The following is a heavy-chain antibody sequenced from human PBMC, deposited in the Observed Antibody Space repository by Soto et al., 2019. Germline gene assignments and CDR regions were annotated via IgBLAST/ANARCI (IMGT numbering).Heavy chain of an antibody. Sequence: QLQLQESGPGLVKPSETLSLTCTVSGGSISSSSYYWGWIRQPPGKGLEWIGSIYYSGSTYYNPSLKSRVTISVDTSKNQFSLKLSSVTAADTAVYYCGGLRKTLYYYYGMDVWGQGTTVTVSS. CDR2: IYYSGST. D-gene: IGHD5-12*01. CDR3: GGLRKTLYYYYGMDV. V-gene: IGHV4-39*01. CDR1: GGSISSSSYY. J-gene: IGHJ6*02.